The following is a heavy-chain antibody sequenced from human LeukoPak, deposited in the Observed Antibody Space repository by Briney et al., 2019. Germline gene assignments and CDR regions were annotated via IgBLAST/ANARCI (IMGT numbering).Heavy chain of an antibody. J-gene: IGHJ4*02. CDR3: AQFQWELRGFDY. CDR1: GGIFTSYA. V-gene: IGHV1-18*01. D-gene: IGHD1-26*01. Sequence: ASVKVSCKASGGIFTSYAIHWVRQAPGQGLKWMGWISSYYGNTNYAQRLQGRVTMTTDTSTSTAYMELRSLRSDDTAVYYCAQFQWELRGFDYWGQGTLVTVSS. CDR2: ISSYYGNT.